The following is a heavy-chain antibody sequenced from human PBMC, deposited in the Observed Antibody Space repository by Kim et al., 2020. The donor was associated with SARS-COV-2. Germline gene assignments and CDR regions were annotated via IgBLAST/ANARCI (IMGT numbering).Heavy chain of an antibody. Sequence: YAQKFKGRVTITADESTSTAYMELSSLRSEDTAVYYCARFYGGQYYFDYWGQGTLVTVSS. V-gene: IGHV1-69*01. D-gene: IGHD4-17*01. J-gene: IGHJ4*02. CDR3: ARFYGGQYYFDY.